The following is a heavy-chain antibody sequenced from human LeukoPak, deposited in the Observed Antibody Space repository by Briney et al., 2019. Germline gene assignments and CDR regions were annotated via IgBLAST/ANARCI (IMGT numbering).Heavy chain of an antibody. D-gene: IGHD3-10*01. CDR1: GFTFSSYG. V-gene: IGHV3-30*02. J-gene: IGHJ4*02. CDR3: AKDNPYGSGSYQM. Sequence: PGGSLRLSCAASGFTFSSYGMHWVRQAPGKGLEWVAFIRYDGSNKYYADSVKGRFTISRDNSKNTLYLQMNSLRAEDTAVYYCAKDNPYGSGSYQMWGQGTLVTVSS. CDR2: IRYDGSNK.